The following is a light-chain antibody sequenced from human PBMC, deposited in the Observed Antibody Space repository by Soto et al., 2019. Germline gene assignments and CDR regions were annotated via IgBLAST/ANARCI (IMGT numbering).Light chain of an antibody. V-gene: IGLV2-14*01. Sequence: QSVLTQPASVSGSAGQSITISCTGTSSDVGGYNYVSWFQQYPGKAPKLTIFDVNNRPSGVSSRFSGSKSGNTASLTISGLQAEDEADYYCSSYTSISTVVFRGGTKLTVL. CDR3: SSYTSISTVV. CDR1: SSDVGGYNY. CDR2: DVN. J-gene: IGLJ2*01.